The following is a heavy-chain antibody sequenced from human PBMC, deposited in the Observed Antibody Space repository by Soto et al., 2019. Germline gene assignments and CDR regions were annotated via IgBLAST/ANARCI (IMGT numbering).Heavy chain of an antibody. Sequence: GALRLSCAASGFTFSSYGMHWVRQAPGKGLEWVAVIWYDGSNKYYADSVKGRFTISRDNSKNTLYLQMNSLRAEDTAVYYCARGYYYDSSGYSHFDYWGQGTRVTVSS. CDR3: ARGYYYDSSGYSHFDY. J-gene: IGHJ4*02. V-gene: IGHV3-33*01. CDR2: IWYDGSNK. D-gene: IGHD3-22*01. CDR1: GFTFSSYG.